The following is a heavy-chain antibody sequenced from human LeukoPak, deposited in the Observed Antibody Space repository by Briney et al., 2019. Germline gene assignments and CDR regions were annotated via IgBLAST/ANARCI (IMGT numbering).Heavy chain of an antibody. V-gene: IGHV3-15*01. CDR3: TTARGGRSGYAFDI. D-gene: IGHD3-10*01. CDR1: GLTFSNAW. CDR2: IKSKTDGGTT. Sequence: GGSPRLSCAASGLTFSNAWMSWVRQAPGKGPEWGSRIKSKTDGGTTDCAAPVKGRFTISRDDSKNTLYLQMNSLKTEDTAVYYCTTARGGRSGYAFDIWGQGTMVTVSS. J-gene: IGHJ3*02.